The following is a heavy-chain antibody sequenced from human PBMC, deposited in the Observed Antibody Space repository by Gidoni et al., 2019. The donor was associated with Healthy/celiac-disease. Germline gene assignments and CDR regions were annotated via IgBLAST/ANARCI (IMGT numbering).Heavy chain of an antibody. D-gene: IGHD1-26*01. V-gene: IGHV4-61*02. CDR3: ARSTTWSYAY. CDR2: MNPSGST. CDR1: GGSISNGSYY. Sequence: QVQLQASGPGLVKPSQTLSPTCTVSGGSISNGSYYWSWIRQPAGKGLEWIGSMNPSGSTNYNPSLKSRVTISADTSKNQLSLKLSSVTAADTAVYYCARSTTWSYAYWGQGTLVTVSS. J-gene: IGHJ4*02.